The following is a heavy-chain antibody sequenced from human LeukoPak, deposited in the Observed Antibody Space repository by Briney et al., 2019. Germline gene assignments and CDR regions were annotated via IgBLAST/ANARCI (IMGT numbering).Heavy chain of an antibody. CDR2: ISWSSRSI. V-gene: IGHV3-9*01. CDR1: GFTFDDYA. CDR3: AKPPLSAFDI. Sequence: GRSLRLSCAASGFTFDDYAMHWVRQAPGKGLEWVSGISWSSRSIAYADSVKGRFTISRDNAKNSLYLQMNSLRAEDTAVYYCAKPPLSAFDIWGQGTMVTVSS. J-gene: IGHJ3*02.